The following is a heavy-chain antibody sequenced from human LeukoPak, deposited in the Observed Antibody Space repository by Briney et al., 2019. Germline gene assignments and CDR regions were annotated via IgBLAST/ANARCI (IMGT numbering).Heavy chain of an antibody. CDR2: IKSYTAGGAT. Sequence: GGSLRLSCAASGFTFSNAWMSCVRQAPGKGLEWVGRIKSYTAGGATEYAAPVKGRFSISRDDSKNTLYLQMNSLKIDDTAVYYCTHNHCTRASCTAFDYWGQGTLVTVSS. D-gene: IGHD2-2*01. V-gene: IGHV3-15*01. J-gene: IGHJ4*02. CDR3: THNHCTRASCTAFDY. CDR1: GFTFSNAW.